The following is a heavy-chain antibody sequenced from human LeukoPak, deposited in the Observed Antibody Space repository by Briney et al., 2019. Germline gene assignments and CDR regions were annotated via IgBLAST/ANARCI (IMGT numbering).Heavy chain of an antibody. CDR1: GYTFTVYY. CDR2: INPNSRGT. J-gene: IGHJ4*02. D-gene: IGHD2-21*02. CDR3: ARDGKETADRNTALDY. Sequence: ASXKVSCKGSGYTFTVYYIHWVGQAPGQGVEGMGRINPNSRGTTSAQMFQGSVTMTRDTSITTAYIQLSRLSSDDTAVYYCARDGKETADRNTALDYWGQGSLVTVSS. V-gene: IGHV1-2*06.